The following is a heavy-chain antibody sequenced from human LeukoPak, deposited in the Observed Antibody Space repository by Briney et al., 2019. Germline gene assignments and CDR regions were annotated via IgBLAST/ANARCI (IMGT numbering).Heavy chain of an antibody. D-gene: IGHD5-18*01. Sequence: GGSLRLSCAASGFTFSSYEMHWVRQAPGKGLEYVSAINSDGGSTYYANSVKGRFTVSRDNSKSTLYLQMGSLRDEDMAVYYCARELQGTVLVPWSLDLWGRGTLVTVSS. CDR1: GFTFSSYE. J-gene: IGHJ2*01. CDR3: ARELQGTVLVPWSLDL. CDR2: INSDGGST. V-gene: IGHV3-64*01.